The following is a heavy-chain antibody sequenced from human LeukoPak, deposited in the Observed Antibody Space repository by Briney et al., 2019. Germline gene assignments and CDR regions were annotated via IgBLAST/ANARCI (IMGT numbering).Heavy chain of an antibody. D-gene: IGHD1-20*01. J-gene: IGHJ4*02. Sequence: SETLSLTCTVSGGSISSYYWSWIRQPPGKGLEWIGYIYYSGSTNYNPSLKSRVTISVDTSKNQFSLKLSSVTAADTAVYYCARGKIGYNWNVQGYFDYWGQGTLVTVSS. CDR1: GGSISSYY. V-gene: IGHV4-59*08. CDR2: IYYSGST. CDR3: ARGKIGYNWNVQGYFDY.